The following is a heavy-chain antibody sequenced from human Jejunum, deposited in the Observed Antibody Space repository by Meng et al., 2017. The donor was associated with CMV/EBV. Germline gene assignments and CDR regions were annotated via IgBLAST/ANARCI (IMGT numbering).Heavy chain of an antibody. Sequence: QLQRQESGPGLVKPSATLSLTCTVSGGSISSTSYYWVWIRQPPGKGLEWIGGVYYSGNTYYNPSLKSRVTLSVDTSKNQFSLKLNSVTAADTAVYHCARDALREGYFDLWGRGTLVTASS. V-gene: IGHV4-39*07. CDR1: GGSISSTSYY. D-gene: IGHD4-17*01. CDR3: ARDALREGYFDL. CDR2: VYYSGNT. J-gene: IGHJ2*01.